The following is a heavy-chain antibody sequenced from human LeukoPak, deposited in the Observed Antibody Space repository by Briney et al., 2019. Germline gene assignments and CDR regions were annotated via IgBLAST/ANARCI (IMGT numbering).Heavy chain of an antibody. CDR3: AKDHYYGSGSQNWFDP. CDR2: IWHDGSNK. J-gene: IGHJ5*02. CDR1: GFTFSSYG. Sequence: PGRSLRLSCAASGFTFSSYGMHWVRQAPGKGLEWVAVIWHDGSNKYYADSVKGRFTISRDNSKNTLYLQMNSLRAEDTAVYYCAKDHYYGSGSQNWFDPWGQGTLVTVSS. V-gene: IGHV3-33*06. D-gene: IGHD3-10*01.